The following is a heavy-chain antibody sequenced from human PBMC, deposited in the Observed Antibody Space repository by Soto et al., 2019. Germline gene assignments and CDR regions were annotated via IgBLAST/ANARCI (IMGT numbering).Heavy chain of an antibody. D-gene: IGHD2-2*02. Sequence: QVQLVESGGGVVQPGRSLRLSCAASGFTFSDYGMHWVRQAPGKGLEWVAVISYDSTNKYYGDSVKGRFTISRDNSKNTLYMQMNGLRAEDRAVYYCAKDHGFDEFQLLYYSYYGLDVWGQGTTVTVSS. J-gene: IGHJ6*02. CDR3: AKDHGFDEFQLLYYSYYGLDV. CDR2: ISYDSTNK. CDR1: GFTFSDYG. V-gene: IGHV3-30*18.